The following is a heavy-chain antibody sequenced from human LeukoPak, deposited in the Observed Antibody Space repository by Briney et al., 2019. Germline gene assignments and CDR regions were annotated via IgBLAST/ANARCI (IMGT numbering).Heavy chain of an antibody. CDR3: VRHISTNTGYFDS. Sequence: KPSETLSLTCTVSGGSINSHSYYWGWIRQPPGKGLERIGSVYYDGTSYSNPSLKSRAAVFVDTSRDQFSLDLSFVTAADTALYYCVRHISTNTGYFDSCGPGILVSVSS. CDR1: GGSINSHSYY. J-gene: IGHJ4*02. D-gene: IGHD5-24*01. V-gene: IGHV4-39*01. CDR2: VYYDGTS.